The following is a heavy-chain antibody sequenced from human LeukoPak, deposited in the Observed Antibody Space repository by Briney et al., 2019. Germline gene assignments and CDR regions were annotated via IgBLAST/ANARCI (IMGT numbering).Heavy chain of an antibody. CDR1: GFTFNNYW. D-gene: IGHD5-18*01. CDR2: IKQDGSEK. V-gene: IGHV3-7*01. J-gene: IGHJ4*02. Sequence: PGGSLRLSCADSGFTFNNYWMSWVRQAPGKGLEWVANIKQDGSEKYYVDSVKGRFTISRDNAKNSLFLQMNSLRVGDTAVYYCARDIGYKTFDYWGQGTLVTVSS. CDR3: ARDIGYKTFDY.